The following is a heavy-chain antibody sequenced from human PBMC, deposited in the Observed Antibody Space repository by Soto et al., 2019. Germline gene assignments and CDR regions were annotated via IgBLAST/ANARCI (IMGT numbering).Heavy chain of an antibody. Sequence: LSLTYTVSGGSISSGGYYWSWIRQHPGKGLEWIGYIYYSGSTYYNPSLKSRVTISVDTSKNQFSLKLSSVTAADTAVYYCARDPTSYYYDSSALGAHAFDIWGQGTMVTVS. D-gene: IGHD3-22*01. V-gene: IGHV4-31*03. CDR1: GGSISSGGYY. CDR3: ARDPTSYYYDSSALGAHAFDI. J-gene: IGHJ3*02. CDR2: IYYSGST.